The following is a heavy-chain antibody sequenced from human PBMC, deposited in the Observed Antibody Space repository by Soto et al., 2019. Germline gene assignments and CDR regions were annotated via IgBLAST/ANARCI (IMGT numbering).Heavy chain of an antibody. Sequence: ASVKVSCKVSGYTLTELSMHWVRQAPGKGLEWMGGFDPEDGETIYAQKFQGRVTMTEDTSTDTAYMELSSLRSEDTAVYYCATDLPHYYDSSGYSGGFEYWGQGTLVTVSS. CDR1: GYTLTELS. CDR3: ATDLPHYYDSSGYSGGFEY. V-gene: IGHV1-24*01. D-gene: IGHD3-22*01. J-gene: IGHJ4*02. CDR2: FDPEDGET.